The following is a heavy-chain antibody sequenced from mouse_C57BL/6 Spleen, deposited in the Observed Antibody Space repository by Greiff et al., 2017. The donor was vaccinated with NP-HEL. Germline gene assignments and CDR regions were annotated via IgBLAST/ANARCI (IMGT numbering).Heavy chain of an antibody. V-gene: IGHV1-61*01. D-gene: IGHD2-1*01. CDR2: IYPSDSET. Sequence: QVQLQQPGAELVRPGSSVKLSCKASGYTFTSYWMDWVKQRPGQGLEWIGNIYPSDSETHYNQKFKDKATLTVDKSSSTAYMQLSSLTSEDSAVYYCARCGNYGGYFDYWGQGTTLTVSS. CDR1: GYTFTSYW. J-gene: IGHJ2*01. CDR3: ARCGNYGGYFDY.